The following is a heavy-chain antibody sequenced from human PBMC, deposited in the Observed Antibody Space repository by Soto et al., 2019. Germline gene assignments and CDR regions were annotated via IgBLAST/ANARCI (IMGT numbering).Heavy chain of an antibody. J-gene: IGHJ4*02. CDR1: GDSINGSHW. V-gene: IGHV4-4*02. Sequence: PSETLSLTCAVSGDSINGSHWWNWVRQPPGKGLEWIGQISHSGSTNYNPSLTSRVNKSVDKSKNHFSLKLTSVTAADTAVYYCAARHFWSGPWTETRLDYWGQGTLVTVSS. D-gene: IGHD3-3*02. CDR2: ISHSGST. CDR3: AARHFWSGPWTETRLDY.